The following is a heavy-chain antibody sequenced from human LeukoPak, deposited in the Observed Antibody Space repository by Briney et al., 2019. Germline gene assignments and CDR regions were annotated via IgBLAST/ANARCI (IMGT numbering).Heavy chain of an antibody. CDR3: ATERAGTSGYIVFDN. V-gene: IGHV3-74*01. D-gene: IGHD1-1*01. Sequence: PGGSLRLSCAASGFTFRNYLMHWVRQAPGKGLVWVSRITPDEITTYADSVKGRFTISRDNAKNMLYLQMNSLRAEDTAVYYCATERAGTSGYIVFDNWGQGILVTVSS. CDR2: ITPDEIT. CDR1: GFTFRNYL. J-gene: IGHJ4*02.